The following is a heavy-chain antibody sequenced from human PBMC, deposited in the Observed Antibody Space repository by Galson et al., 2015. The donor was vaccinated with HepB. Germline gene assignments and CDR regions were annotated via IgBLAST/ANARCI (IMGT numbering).Heavy chain of an antibody. CDR3: AGGAGYFDL. CDR1: GGSISSYY. CDR2: IYYSGST. Sequence: ETLSLTCTVSGGSISSYYWSWIRQPPGKGLEWIGYIYYSGSTNYNPSLKSRVTISVDTSKNQFSLKLSSVTAADTAVYYCAGGAGYFDLWGRGTLVTVSS. J-gene: IGHJ2*01. V-gene: IGHV4-59*01.